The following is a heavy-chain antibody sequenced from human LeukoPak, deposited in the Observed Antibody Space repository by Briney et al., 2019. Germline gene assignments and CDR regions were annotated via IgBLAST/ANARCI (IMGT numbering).Heavy chain of an antibody. Sequence: PGGSLRLSCAASGFTFDDYAMHWVRQAPGKGLEWVSGISWNSGSIGYADSVKGRFTISRDNAKNSLYLQMNSLRAEDTALYYCAKDEGRSSSSGTGYFDYWGQGTLVTVSS. CDR2: ISWNSGSI. V-gene: IGHV3-9*01. D-gene: IGHD6-6*01. J-gene: IGHJ4*02. CDR1: GFTFDDYA. CDR3: AKDEGRSSSSGTGYFDY.